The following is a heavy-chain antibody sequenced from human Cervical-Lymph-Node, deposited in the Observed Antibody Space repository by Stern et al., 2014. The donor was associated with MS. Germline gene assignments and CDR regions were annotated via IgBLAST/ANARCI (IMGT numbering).Heavy chain of an antibody. D-gene: IGHD6-19*01. J-gene: IGHJ3*02. CDR3: AKGLQQWLGHDAFDI. V-gene: IGHV3-9*01. Sequence: VQLVESGGGLVQPGRSLRLSCAASGFTFDDYAIHWVRQAPGKGLEWVSGISWNSVSIVYADSVKGRFTISRDNAKNSLYLQMNSLRADDTALYFCAKGLQQWLGHDAFDIWGQGTMVTVSS. CDR2: ISWNSVSI. CDR1: GFTFDDYA.